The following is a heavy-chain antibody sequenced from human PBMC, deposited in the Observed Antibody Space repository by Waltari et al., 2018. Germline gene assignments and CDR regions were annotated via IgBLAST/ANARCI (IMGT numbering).Heavy chain of an antibody. Sequence: QLQLQESGPGLVKPSETLSLTCTVSGGSISSSSYYWGWVRQPPGKGLGWIGSIYYSGSTYYNPSLKSLVTISVDTSKNQFSLRVSSVTAADTAVFYCARMVRGYCSSTSCHTDHWGQGTLVTVSS. CDR2: IYYSGST. D-gene: IGHD2-2*01. CDR3: ARMVRGYCSSTSCHTDH. V-gene: IGHV4-39*07. J-gene: IGHJ4*02. CDR1: GGSISSSSYY.